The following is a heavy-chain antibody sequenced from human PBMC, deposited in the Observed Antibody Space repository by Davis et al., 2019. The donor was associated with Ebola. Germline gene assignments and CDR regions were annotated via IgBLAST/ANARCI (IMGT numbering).Heavy chain of an antibody. V-gene: IGHV1-8*01. CDR3: ARGVTTHYGDWFDP. Sequence: ASVRVSCKASGYTFTSYDINWVRQATGQGLEWMGWMNPNSGNTGYAQKFQGRVTMTRNTSISTAYMELSSLRSEDTAVYYCARGVTTHYGDWFDPWGQGTLVTVSS. CDR2: MNPNSGNT. J-gene: IGHJ5*02. D-gene: IGHD4-17*01. CDR1: GYTFTSYD.